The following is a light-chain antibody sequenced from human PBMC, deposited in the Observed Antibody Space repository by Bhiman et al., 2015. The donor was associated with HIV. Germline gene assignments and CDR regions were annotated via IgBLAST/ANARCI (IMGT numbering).Light chain of an antibody. CDR1: SSNIGSNY. Sequence: QSVLTQPPSVSAAPGQKVTISCSGSSSNIGSNYVSWYQQLPGTAPKLLIYENNKRPSGIPDRFSASKSGTSATLGITGLQTGDEADYYCQSYDSSLSGRVFGGGTKLTVL. V-gene: IGLV1-51*02. CDR2: ENN. J-gene: IGLJ3*02. CDR3: QSYDSSLSGRV.